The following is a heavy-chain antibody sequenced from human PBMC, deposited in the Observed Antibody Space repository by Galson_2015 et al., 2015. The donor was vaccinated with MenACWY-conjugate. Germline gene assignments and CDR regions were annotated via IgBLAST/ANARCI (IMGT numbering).Heavy chain of an antibody. CDR2: IWYDGSNK. D-gene: IGHD3-22*01. V-gene: IGHV3-33*01. J-gene: IGHJ4*02. Sequence: SLRLSCAASGFTFSSYGMHWVRQAPGKGLEWVAVIWYDGSNKYYADSVKGRFTISRDNSKNTLYLQMNSLRAEDTAVYYCARMYYDSSGYRNYFDYWGQGTLVTVSS. CDR3: ARMYYDSSGYRNYFDY. CDR1: GFTFSSYG.